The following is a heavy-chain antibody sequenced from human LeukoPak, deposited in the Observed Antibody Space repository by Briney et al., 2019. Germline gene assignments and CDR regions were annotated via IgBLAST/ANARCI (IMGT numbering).Heavy chain of an antibody. CDR3: ARQYYDILTGYSAHIVWFDP. J-gene: IGHJ5*02. CDR2: INPNSGGT. D-gene: IGHD3-9*01. CDR1: GYTFTGYY. V-gene: IGHV1-2*02. Sequence: GASVKVSCKASGYTFTGYYMHWVRQAPGQGLEWMGWINPNSGGTNYARKFQGRVTMTRDTSISTAYMELSRLRSDDTAVYYCARQYYDILTGYSAHIVWFDPWGQGTLVTVSS.